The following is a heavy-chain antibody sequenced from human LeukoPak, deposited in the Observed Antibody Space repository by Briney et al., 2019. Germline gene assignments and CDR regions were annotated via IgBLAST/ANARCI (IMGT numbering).Heavy chain of an antibody. Sequence: SVKVSCKASGGTFSSYAISWVRQAPGQGLEWMGGIIPIFGTANYAQKFQGRVTITADESTSTAYMELSSLRSEDTAGYYCARSYYYDSSGYPLAGMDVWGQGTTVTVSS. V-gene: IGHV1-69*01. J-gene: IGHJ6*02. CDR1: GGTFSSYA. CDR2: IIPIFGTA. CDR3: ARSYYYDSSGYPLAGMDV. D-gene: IGHD3-22*01.